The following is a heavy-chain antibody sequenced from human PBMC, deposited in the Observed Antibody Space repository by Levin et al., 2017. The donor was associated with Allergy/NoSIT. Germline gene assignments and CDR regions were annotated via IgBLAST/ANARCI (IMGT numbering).Heavy chain of an antibody. Sequence: SQTLSLTCTVSGGSISSFYWSWIRQPPGKGLEWIGYIDYSGSTNYNPSLKSRVTISVDTSKNQFSLKLSSVTAADTAVYYCARDATYYYESSGYFHDAFDIWGQGTMVTVSS. CDR1: GGSISSFY. J-gene: IGHJ3*02. V-gene: IGHV4-59*01. D-gene: IGHD3-22*01. CDR3: ARDATYYYESSGYFHDAFDI. CDR2: IDYSGST.